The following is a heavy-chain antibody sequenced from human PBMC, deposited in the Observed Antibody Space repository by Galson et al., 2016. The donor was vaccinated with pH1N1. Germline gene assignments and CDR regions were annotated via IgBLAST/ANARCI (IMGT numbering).Heavy chain of an antibody. CDR1: GFSISNYG. Sequence: SLRLSCAASGFSISNYGMQWVRQAPGKGLEYLATITTNGAGTFYTNSVKGRFTISRGNSKNTLYLQMDSLRVEDMGVYYCARTNGGTYWVGLDYWGQGTLVTVSS. CDR2: ITTNGAGT. D-gene: IGHD1-26*01. V-gene: IGHV3-64*01. J-gene: IGHJ4*01. CDR3: ARTNGGTYWVGLDY.